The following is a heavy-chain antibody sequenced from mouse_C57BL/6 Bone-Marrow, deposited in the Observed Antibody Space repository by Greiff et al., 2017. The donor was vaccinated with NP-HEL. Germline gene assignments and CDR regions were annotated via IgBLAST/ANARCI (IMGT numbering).Heavy chain of an antibody. J-gene: IGHJ1*03. V-gene: IGHV1-55*01. CDR1: GYTFTSYW. CDR3: ARWTYYYGSSYGYFDV. D-gene: IGHD1-1*01. Sequence: QVHVKQSGAELVKPGASVKMSCKASGYTFTSYWITWVKQRPGQGLEWIGDIYPGSGSTNYNEKFKSKATLTVDTSSSTAYMQLSSLTSEDSAVYYCARWTYYYGSSYGYFDVWGTGTTVTVSS. CDR2: IYPGSGST.